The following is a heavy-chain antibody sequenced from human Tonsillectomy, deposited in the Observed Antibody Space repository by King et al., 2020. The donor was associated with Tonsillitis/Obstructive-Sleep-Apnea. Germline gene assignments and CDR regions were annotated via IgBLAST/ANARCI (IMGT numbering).Heavy chain of an antibody. Sequence: VQLVESGGGLVQPGGSLRLSCASSVFTVSSNYISWVRQSPGKGLEWVSVIYSGGSTYYADSVKGRFTISSDNSKNTLYLQMNSLRAEDTAVYYCARRFPAAISSDYWGQGTLVTVSS. CDR2: IYSGGST. J-gene: IGHJ4*02. CDR1: VFTVSSNY. V-gene: IGHV3-66*01. D-gene: IGHD2-2*02. CDR3: ARRFPAAISSDY.